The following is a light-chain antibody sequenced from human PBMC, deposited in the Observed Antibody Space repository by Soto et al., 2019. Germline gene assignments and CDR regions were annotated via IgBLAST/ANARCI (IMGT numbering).Light chain of an antibody. CDR1: SSNIGAGYD. CDR2: GNS. CDR3: QSYDSSLSGLGV. Sequence: QSVLTQPPSVSGAPGQRVTISCTGSSSNIGAGYDVHWYQQLPGTAPKLLIYGNSNRPSGVPDRFSGSKSGTSASLAITGLQAEDEADYYFQSYDSSLSGLGVFGGGTKL. J-gene: IGLJ3*02. V-gene: IGLV1-40*01.